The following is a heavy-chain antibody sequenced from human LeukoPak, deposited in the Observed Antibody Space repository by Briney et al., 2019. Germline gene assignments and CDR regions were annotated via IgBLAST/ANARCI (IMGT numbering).Heavy chain of an antibody. Sequence: VASVKFSCKASGYTFTSYGISWVRQAPGQGLEWMGWISAYNGNTNYAQKLQGRVTMTTDTSTSTAYMELRSLRSDDTAVYYCARDHPFYDPNDYWGQGTLVTVSS. V-gene: IGHV1-18*01. J-gene: IGHJ4*02. D-gene: IGHD3-3*01. CDR3: ARDHPFYDPNDY. CDR2: ISAYNGNT. CDR1: GYTFTSYG.